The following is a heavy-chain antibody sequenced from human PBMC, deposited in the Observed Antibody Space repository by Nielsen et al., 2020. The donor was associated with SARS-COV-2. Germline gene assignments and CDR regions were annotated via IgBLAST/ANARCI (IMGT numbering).Heavy chain of an antibody. CDR3: AKSIAVAGLAF. J-gene: IGHJ6*02. D-gene: IGHD6-19*01. Sequence: GESLKISCAAFGFTFSSYGMHWVRQAPGKGLEWVAVISYDGSNKYYADSVKGRFTISRDNSKNTLYLQMNSLRAEDTAVYYCAKSIAVAGLAFWGQGTTVTVSS. CDR1: GFTFSSYG. V-gene: IGHV3-30*18. CDR2: ISYDGSNK.